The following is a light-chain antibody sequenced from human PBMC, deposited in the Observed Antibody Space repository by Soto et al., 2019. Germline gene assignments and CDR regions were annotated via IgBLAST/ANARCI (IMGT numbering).Light chain of an antibody. J-gene: IGKJ4*01. CDR2: GAS. Sequence: DIQLTQSPSFLSASVGDRVTITCRASQGISSYLVWYQEKPGKAPKLLIYGASTLQSGVPSRFSGSGSGTEFTLTISSLQPEDFAVYYCQQLNSYPLTFGGGTKVVIK. CDR3: QQLNSYPLT. V-gene: IGKV1-9*01. CDR1: QGISSY.